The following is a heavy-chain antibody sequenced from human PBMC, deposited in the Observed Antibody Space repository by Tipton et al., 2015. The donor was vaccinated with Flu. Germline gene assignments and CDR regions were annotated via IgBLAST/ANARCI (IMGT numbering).Heavy chain of an antibody. CDR1: GYSISSGYY. Sequence: TLSLTCAVSGYSISSGYYWGWIRQPPGKGLEWIGNIYYSGSTYYNPSLKSRVTISVDTYNNQFSLRVSSVTAADTAVYYCAVQYFDFWSGYYPDYWGQGTLVTVSS. CDR2: IYYSGST. J-gene: IGHJ4*02. V-gene: IGHV4-38-2*01. CDR3: AVQYFDFWSGYYPDY. D-gene: IGHD3-3*01.